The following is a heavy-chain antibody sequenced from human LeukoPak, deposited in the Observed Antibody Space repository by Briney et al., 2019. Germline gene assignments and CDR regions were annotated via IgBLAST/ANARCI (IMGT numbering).Heavy chain of an antibody. D-gene: IGHD3-9*01. CDR3: AIRNFGNGFHI. Sequence: PSQTLSLTCTVSGGSMSSGDYHWTWLRQPAGKGLEWIGRIFKGVSTNYNPSLKSRATISQDTSKNQFSLELTSVTAADTAVYYCAIRNFGNGFHIWGQGTLVTVSS. CDR1: GGSMSSGDYH. J-gene: IGHJ3*02. CDR2: IFKGVST. V-gene: IGHV4-61*02.